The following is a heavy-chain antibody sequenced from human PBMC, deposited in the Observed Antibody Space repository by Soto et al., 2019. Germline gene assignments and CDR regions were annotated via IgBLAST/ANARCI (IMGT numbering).Heavy chain of an antibody. V-gene: IGHV3-20*04. Sequence: EVQLVQSGGSVVRPGGSLRLSCTASGFTFDDYGMAWVRQRPGKGLEWVSGVNWNGGNSGYGDSVKGRFIISRDNAKNTLYLQMNSLRAGDTAFYYCGRALSGHDHYFDSWGLGTLVTVST. J-gene: IGHJ4*02. CDR1: GFTFDDYG. D-gene: IGHD5-12*01. CDR3: GRALSGHDHYFDS. CDR2: VNWNGGNS.